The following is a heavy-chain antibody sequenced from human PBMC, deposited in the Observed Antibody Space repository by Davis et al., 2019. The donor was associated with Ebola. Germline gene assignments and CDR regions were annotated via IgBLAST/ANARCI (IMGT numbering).Heavy chain of an antibody. Sequence: GESLKISCAASGFTFSSYGMHWVRQAPGKGLVWVSRINSDGSSTSYADSVKGRFTISRDNAKNTLYLQMNSLRAEDTAVYYCARGLLWFRELKVDYYYGMDVWGQGTTVTVSS. CDR1: GFTFSSYG. CDR2: INSDGSST. J-gene: IGHJ6*02. D-gene: IGHD3-10*01. CDR3: ARGLLWFRELKVDYYYGMDV. V-gene: IGHV3-74*01.